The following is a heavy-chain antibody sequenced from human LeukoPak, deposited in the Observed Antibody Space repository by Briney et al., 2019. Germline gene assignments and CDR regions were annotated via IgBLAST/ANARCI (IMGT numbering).Heavy chain of an antibody. D-gene: IGHD3-3*01. CDR3: ARAPGYDFWTRPYYYYYMDV. Sequence: ASVKASCKASGYTFINYDINWVRQATGQGLEWMGWMNPNSGNTGYAQKFQGRVTMTRNTSMSTAYMELSSLRSEDTAVYYCARAPGYDFWTRPYYYYYMDVWGEGTTVTVS. CDR1: GYTFINYD. V-gene: IGHV1-8*01. CDR2: MNPNSGNT. J-gene: IGHJ6*03.